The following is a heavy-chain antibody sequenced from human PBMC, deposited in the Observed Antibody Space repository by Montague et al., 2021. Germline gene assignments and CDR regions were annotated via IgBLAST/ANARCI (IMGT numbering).Heavy chain of an antibody. CDR2: IGTSSSFT. J-gene: IGHJ4*02. Sequence: SLRLSCAASGFTFNNYFMSWFRRAPGKGLEWVSYIGTSSSFTRYADSVKGRFTISRDNTMNSLYLQMTAVRGEDTAAYYCARVGLTVAAGMIDYWGQGTLVTVSS. D-gene: IGHD6-13*01. CDR1: GFTFNNYF. CDR3: ARVGLTVAAGMIDY. V-gene: IGHV3-11*06.